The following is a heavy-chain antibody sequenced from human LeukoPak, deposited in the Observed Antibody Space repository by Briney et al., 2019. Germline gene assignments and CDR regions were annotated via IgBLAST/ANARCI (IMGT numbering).Heavy chain of an antibody. CDR3: AKDRVSTVTTNYFDY. CDR1: GFTFSNYV. J-gene: IGHJ4*02. CDR2: ISGSGGTT. Sequence: QPGGSLRLSCVAAGFTFSNYVMSWVRQAPGKGLEWVSSISGSGGTTYYGDSVKGRFSISRDNSRNTLYLQMNSLRAEDTAAYYCAKDRVSTVTTNYFDYWGQGTLVTVSS. V-gene: IGHV3-23*01. D-gene: IGHD4-17*01.